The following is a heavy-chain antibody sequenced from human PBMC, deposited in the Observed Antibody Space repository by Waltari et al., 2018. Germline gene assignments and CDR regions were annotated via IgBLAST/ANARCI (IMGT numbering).Heavy chain of an antibody. CDR1: GFTFPDYA. Sequence: QVQLVESGGGVVQPGRSLRLSCEASGFTFPDYAIHWVRQAPGKGLEWVAVRWAGEGPKGYADSVRGRFIMSRDNSKNTVFLTMNSLRAEDTAIYYCARDLLAGRYGLFDYWGQGTRVTVSS. CDR2: RWAGEGPK. D-gene: IGHD3-3*01. J-gene: IGHJ4*02. CDR3: ARDLLAGRYGLFDY. V-gene: IGHV3-33*01.